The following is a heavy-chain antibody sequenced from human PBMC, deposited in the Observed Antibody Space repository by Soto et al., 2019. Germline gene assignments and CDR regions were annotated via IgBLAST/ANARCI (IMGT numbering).Heavy chain of an antibody. J-gene: IGHJ6*02. D-gene: IGHD3-3*01. Sequence: ASVKVSCKASGYTFTSYDTNWVRQATGQGLEWMGWMNPNSGNTGYAQKFQGRVTMTRNTSISTAYMELSSLRSEDTAVYYCARGPRFLEWLLLEYYYYYYGMDVWGQGTTVTVSS. CDR2: MNPNSGNT. CDR3: ARGPRFLEWLLLEYYYYYYGMDV. V-gene: IGHV1-8*01. CDR1: GYTFTSYD.